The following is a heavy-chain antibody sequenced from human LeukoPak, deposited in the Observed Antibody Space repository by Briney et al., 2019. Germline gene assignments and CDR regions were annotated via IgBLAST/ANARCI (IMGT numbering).Heavy chain of an antibody. D-gene: IGHD1-1*01. J-gene: IGHJ4*02. V-gene: IGHV3-30*02. CDR2: IRYDGSNK. CDR3: AKVLMADNWNDVPDY. CDR1: GFTYSSYG. Sequence: GGSLRLSCAARGFTYSSYGMHWVRQAPGKGLEWVAFIRYDGSNKYYADSVKGRFTISRDNSKSTLYLQMNSLRAEDTAVYNSAKVLMADNWNDVPDYWGQGTLVTVSS.